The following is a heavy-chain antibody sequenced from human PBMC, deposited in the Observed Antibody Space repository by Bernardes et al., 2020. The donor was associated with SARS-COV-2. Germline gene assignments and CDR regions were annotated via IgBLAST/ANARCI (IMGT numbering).Heavy chain of an antibody. V-gene: IGHV3-74*01. CDR1: GFTFSSYW. CDR3: ARGSGNYYFDY. Sequence: GGSLRLSCAASGFTFSSYWMHWVRLGPGKGPVWVSRINGYGSSINYADSVKGRFTISRDNARNTLYLEMNSLRAEDTAVYYCARGSGNYYFDYWGQGTLVTVSS. J-gene: IGHJ4*02. D-gene: IGHD1-26*01. CDR2: INGYGSSI.